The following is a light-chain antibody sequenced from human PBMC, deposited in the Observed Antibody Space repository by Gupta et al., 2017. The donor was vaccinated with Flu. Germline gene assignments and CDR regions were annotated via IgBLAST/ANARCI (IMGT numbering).Light chain of an antibody. V-gene: IGLV1-44*01. J-gene: IGLJ1*01. CDR1: SNIGSNA. CDR2: GSN. CDR3: AAWDDSLNGHYV. Sequence: SNIGSNAVNWYQQVPGTSPRLLIYGSNQRPSGVPDRFAGSKSGTSASLAIRGLQSEDEADYYCAAWDDSLNGHYVFGTGTKVTVL.